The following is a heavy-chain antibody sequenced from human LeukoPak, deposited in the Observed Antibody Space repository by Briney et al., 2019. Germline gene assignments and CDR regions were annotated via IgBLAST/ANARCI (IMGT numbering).Heavy chain of an antibody. Sequence: ASVKVSCTVPGYTLTELSMHWVRQAPGKGLEWMGGFDPEDGETIYAQKFQGRVTMTEDTSTDTAYMELSSLRSEDTAVYYCATANYDSSGYYYGPADYWGQGTLVTVSS. CDR3: ATANYDSSGYYYGPADY. CDR2: FDPEDGET. J-gene: IGHJ4*02. V-gene: IGHV1-24*01. CDR1: GYTLTELS. D-gene: IGHD3-22*01.